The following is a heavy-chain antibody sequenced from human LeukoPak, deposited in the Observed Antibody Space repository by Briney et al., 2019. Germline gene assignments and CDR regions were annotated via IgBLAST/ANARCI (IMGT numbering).Heavy chain of an antibody. CDR2: IYYSGST. J-gene: IGHJ4*02. Sequence: SETLSFTCTVSGGSISSYYWSWIRQPPGKGLEWIGYIYYSGSTNYNPSLKSRVTISVDTSKNQFSLKLSSVTAADTAVYYCARGRGYDILTGYYFDYWGQGTLVTVSS. V-gene: IGHV4-59*01. CDR3: ARGRGYDILTGYYFDY. CDR1: GGSISSYY. D-gene: IGHD3-9*01.